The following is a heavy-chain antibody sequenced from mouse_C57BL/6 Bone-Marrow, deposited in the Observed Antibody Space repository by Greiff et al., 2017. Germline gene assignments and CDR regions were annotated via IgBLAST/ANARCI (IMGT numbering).Heavy chain of an antibody. CDR3: ARQRDFYYYAMDY. Sequence: DVMLVESGGDLVKPGGSLKLSCAASGFTFSSYGMSWVRQTPDKRLEWVATISSGGSYTYYPDSVKGRFTISRDNAKNTLYLQMSSLKSEDTAMYYCARQRDFYYYAMDYWGQGTSVTVSS. D-gene: IGHD3-3*01. CDR1: GFTFSSYG. J-gene: IGHJ4*01. V-gene: IGHV5-6*02. CDR2: ISSGGSYT.